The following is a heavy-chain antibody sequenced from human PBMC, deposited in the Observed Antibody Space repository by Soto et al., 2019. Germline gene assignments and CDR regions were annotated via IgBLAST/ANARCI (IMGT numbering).Heavy chain of an antibody. V-gene: IGHV1-69*12. J-gene: IGHJ6*02. CDR2: IIPIFGTA. CDR3: ASLIAAAGPHHSPRYYSGVDV. D-gene: IGHD6-13*01. Sequence: QVQLVQSGAEVKKPGSSVKVSCKASGGTFSSYAISWVRQAPGQGLEWMGGIIPIFGTADYAQKFQGRVTIPADESTSTAYMVLSSLRSEDTAVYYCASLIAAAGPHHSPRYYSGVDVWGQGTTVTVSS. CDR1: GGTFSSYA.